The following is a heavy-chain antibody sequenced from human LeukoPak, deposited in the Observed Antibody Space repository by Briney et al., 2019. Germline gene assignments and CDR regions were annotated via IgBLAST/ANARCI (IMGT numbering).Heavy chain of an antibody. CDR2: ISGSGGST. CDR1: GFTFSSYA. V-gene: IGHV3-23*01. Sequence: GGSLRLSCAASGFTFSSYAMSWVRQAPGKGLEWVSAISGSGGSTYYADSVKGRFTISRDNSKNTLYLQMNSLRAEDTAVYYCAKSSSGWYTRYYFDYWGQGTLVTVSS. D-gene: IGHD6-19*01. J-gene: IGHJ4*02. CDR3: AKSSSGWYTRYYFDY.